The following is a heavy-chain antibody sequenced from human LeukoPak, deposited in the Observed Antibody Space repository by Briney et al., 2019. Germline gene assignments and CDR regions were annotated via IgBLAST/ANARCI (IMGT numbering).Heavy chain of an antibody. D-gene: IGHD5-18*01. V-gene: IGHV3-7*01. CDR2: IKQDGSEK. Sequence: GGSLRLSCAASGFTFSSYWMSWVRQAPGKGLEWVANIKQDGSEKYYVDSVKGRFTISRDNAKNSLYLQMNSLRAEDTAVYYCAGQLGGYSYGPLNYFDYWGQGTLVTVSS. CDR3: AGQLGGYSYGPLNYFDY. CDR1: GFTFSSYW. J-gene: IGHJ4*02.